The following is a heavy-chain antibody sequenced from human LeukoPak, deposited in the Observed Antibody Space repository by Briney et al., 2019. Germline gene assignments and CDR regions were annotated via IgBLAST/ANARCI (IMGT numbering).Heavy chain of an antibody. CDR1: GFTVRSHF. J-gene: IGHJ3*01. CDR2: LDTGGAT. Sequence: PGGSLRLSCAVSGFTVRSHFMAWVRQAPGKGLEWVSVLDTGGATHYADSVKGRFTISGDNTWNTLFLQMNSLRDEDTAVYYCAREFRDAFDVWGQGTRVTVSS. D-gene: IGHD3-10*01. CDR3: AREFRDAFDV. V-gene: IGHV3-53*01.